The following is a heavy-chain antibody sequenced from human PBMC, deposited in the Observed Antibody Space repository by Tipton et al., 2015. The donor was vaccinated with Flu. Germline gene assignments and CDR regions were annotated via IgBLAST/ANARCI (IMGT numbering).Heavy chain of an antibody. CDR3: ARHSALDSSSWALDY. J-gene: IGHJ4*02. CDR1: GGSFSGYY. V-gene: IGHV4-34*01. D-gene: IGHD6-13*01. CDR2: INHSGSA. Sequence: GLVKPSETLSLTCAVYGGSFSGYYWSWIRQPPGKGLEWIGEINHSGSANYNPSLKSRVTISVDTSKNQFSLKLSSVTAADTAVYYCARHSALDSSSWALDYWGQGTLVTVSS.